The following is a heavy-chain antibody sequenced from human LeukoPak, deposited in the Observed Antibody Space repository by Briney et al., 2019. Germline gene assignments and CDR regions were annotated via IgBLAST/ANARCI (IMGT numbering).Heavy chain of an antibody. CDR3: AKGLSTVSYYYYGVDV. V-gene: IGHV3-23*01. D-gene: IGHD4-17*01. J-gene: IGHJ6*02. CDR1: GFTFSSYA. Sequence: GGSLRLSCAASGFTFSSYAMSWVRQAPGKGLEWVSGISASGGSTYYADSVKGRFPISRDNSKNTVYLQMNSLRAEDTAVYYRAKGLSTVSYYYYGVDVWGQGTTVTDCS. CDR2: ISASGGST.